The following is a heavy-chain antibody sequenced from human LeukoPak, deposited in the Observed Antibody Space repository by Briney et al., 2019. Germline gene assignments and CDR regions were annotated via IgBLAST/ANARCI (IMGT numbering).Heavy chain of an antibody. CDR3: ARAYHIAAAGSWFDP. CDR1: GGSISSSSYY. J-gene: IGHJ5*02. D-gene: IGHD6-13*01. V-gene: IGHV4-39*07. Sequence: PSETLSLTCTVSGGSISSSSYYWGWIRQPPGKGLEWIGSIYYSGSTYYNPSLKSRVTISVDTSKNQFSLKLSSVTAADTAVYYCARAYHIAAAGSWFDPWGQGTLVTVSS. CDR2: IYYSGST.